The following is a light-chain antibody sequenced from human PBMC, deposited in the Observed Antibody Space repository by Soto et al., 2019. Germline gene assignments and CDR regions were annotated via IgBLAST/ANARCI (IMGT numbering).Light chain of an antibody. Sequence: EQVMTQSPATLSLSPGERANFSCRASQSLSSNLAWYQHKPGQAPRLLIYAASTRVNGVPDRFSASWSGTEFTLTLSSLQDEDFALYYCQQYHYWPWTFGRGTKVEI. CDR3: QQYHYWPWT. CDR2: AAS. V-gene: IGKV3-15*01. CDR1: QSLSSN. J-gene: IGKJ1*01.